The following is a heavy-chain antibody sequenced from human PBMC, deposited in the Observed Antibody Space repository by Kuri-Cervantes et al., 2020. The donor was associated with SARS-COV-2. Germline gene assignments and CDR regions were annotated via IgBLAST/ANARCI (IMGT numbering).Heavy chain of an antibody. CDR1: GFTFRIYA. CDR2: ISYDGSNK. J-gene: IGHJ6*03. V-gene: IGHV3-30-3*01. CDR3: SRTYDSSGSLYYYYYMDV. Sequence: GESLKISCAASGFTFRIYAMHWVRQAPGKGLEWVAGISYDGSNKYYADSVKGRFTISRDNAKNSLYLQMNSLRAEDTAVYYCSRTYDSSGSLYYYYYMDVWGKGTTVTVSS. D-gene: IGHD3-22*01.